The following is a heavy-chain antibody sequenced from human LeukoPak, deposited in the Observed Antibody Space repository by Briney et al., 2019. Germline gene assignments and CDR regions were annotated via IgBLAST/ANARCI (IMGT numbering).Heavy chain of an antibody. D-gene: IGHD2-2*01. CDR2: IYHSGST. J-gene: IGHJ4*02. CDR1: GGSISSGGYY. Sequence: PSETLSLTCTVSGGSISSGGYYWSWIRQPPGKGLEWIGYIYHSGSTYYNPSLKSRVTISVDRSKNQFSLKLSSVTAADTAVYYCASLWFSRGLVPAAGPKPINWGQGTLVTVSS. CDR3: ASLWFSRGLVPAAGPKPIN. V-gene: IGHV4-30-2*01.